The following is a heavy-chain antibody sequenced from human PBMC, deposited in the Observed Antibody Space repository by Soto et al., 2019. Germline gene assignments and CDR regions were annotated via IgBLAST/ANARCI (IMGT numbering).Heavy chain of an antibody. CDR1: GGSISSGGYY. CDR2: IYYSGST. CDR3: ARFPDIVVVPAAKVDAFDI. V-gene: IGHV4-31*03. J-gene: IGHJ3*02. D-gene: IGHD2-2*01. Sequence: QVQLQESGPGLVKPSQTLSLTCTVSGGSISSGGYYWSWIRQHPGKGLEWIGYIYYSGSTYYNPSLKSRVTIAVDTSKNQFSLKLRSVTAADTAVYYCARFPDIVVVPAAKVDAFDIWGQGTMVTVSS.